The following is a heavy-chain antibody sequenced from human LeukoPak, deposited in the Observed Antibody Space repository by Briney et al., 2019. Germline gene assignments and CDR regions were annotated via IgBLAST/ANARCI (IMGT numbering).Heavy chain of an antibody. J-gene: IGHJ4*02. CDR3: ARVMTWFGEYDY. Sequence: ASVKVSCKASGYTFTSYYMHWVRQAPGQGLEWIGIINPSGGSTSYAQKFQGRVTMTRDTSTSTVYMELSSLRSEDTAVYYCARVMTWFGEYDYWGQGTLVTVSS. CDR1: GYTFTSYY. V-gene: IGHV1-46*01. D-gene: IGHD3-10*01. CDR2: INPSGGST.